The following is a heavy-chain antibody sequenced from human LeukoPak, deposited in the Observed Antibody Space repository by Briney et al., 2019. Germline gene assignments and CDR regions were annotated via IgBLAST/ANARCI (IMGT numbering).Heavy chain of an antibody. V-gene: IGHV3-7*05. CDR3: ARGDGYNYHFDY. CDR2: INQDGSEK. Sequence: GGSLRLSCAASGSTFSSYWMSWVRRAPRKGLEWVANINQDGSEKNCVDSVKGRFTISRDNAKNSLYLQMNSLRAEDTAVYYCARGDGYNYHFDYWGQGALVTVSS. D-gene: IGHD5-24*01. CDR1: GSTFSSYW. J-gene: IGHJ4*02.